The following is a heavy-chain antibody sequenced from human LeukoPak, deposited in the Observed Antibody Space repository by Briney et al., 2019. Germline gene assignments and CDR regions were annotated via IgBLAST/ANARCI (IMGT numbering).Heavy chain of an antibody. CDR3: AKDRGYSYGIGYYFDY. D-gene: IGHD5-18*01. CDR2: ISYDGSNK. J-gene: IGHJ4*02. CDR1: GFTFSSYA. V-gene: IGHV3-30*01. Sequence: GGSLRLSCAASGFTFSSYAMHWVRQAPGKGLEWVAVISYDGSNKYYADSVKGRFAISRDNSKNTLYLQMNSLRAEDTAVYYCAKDRGYSYGIGYYFDYWGQGTLVTVSS.